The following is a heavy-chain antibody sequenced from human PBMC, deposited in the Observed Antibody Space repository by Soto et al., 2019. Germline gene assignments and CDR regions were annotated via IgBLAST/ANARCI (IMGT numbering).Heavy chain of an antibody. CDR3: AKDSPRYDWNDDGNNWCDP. J-gene: IGHJ5*02. CDR2: ISWNSGNI. D-gene: IGHD1-1*01. CDR1: GFTFDDYA. Sequence: EVQLVESGGGLVQPGRSLRLSCAASGFTFDDYAMHWVRQAPGKGLEWVSGISWNSGNIGYADSVKGRFTLSRDNTKNSLYLHMSSLRTEDTALYYCAKDSPRYDWNDDGNNWCDPWGQGTLVTVAS. V-gene: IGHV3-9*01.